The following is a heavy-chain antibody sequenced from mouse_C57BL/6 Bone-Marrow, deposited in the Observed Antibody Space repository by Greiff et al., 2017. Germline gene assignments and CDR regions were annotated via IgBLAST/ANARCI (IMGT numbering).Heavy chain of an antibody. Sequence: EVQLQQSGPELVQPGASVKISCKASGYTFTDYYMNWVKQSHGKSLEWIGDINPNNGGTSYNQKFKGKATLTVDKSSSTLYMELRSLTSEDSAVYYCARNDYVLFAYWGQGTLVTVAA. CDR3: ARNDYVLFAY. V-gene: IGHV1-26*01. CDR1: GYTFTDYY. CDR2: INPNNGGT. D-gene: IGHD2-4*01. J-gene: IGHJ3*01.